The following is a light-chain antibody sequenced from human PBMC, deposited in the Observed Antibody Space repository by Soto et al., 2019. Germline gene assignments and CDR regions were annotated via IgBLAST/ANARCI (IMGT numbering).Light chain of an antibody. CDR3: QQSHSNPSA. CDR2: GAS. J-gene: IGKJ1*01. Sequence: DIHMTQSPSSLSASVGDRVTITCRASQDISYYLNWYQHKPGTAPKLLIFGASHLQTGVPSRFSGSGSGTDFSLTISGLQSEDYATYYSQQSHSNPSAFGQGTKVEIE. V-gene: IGKV1-39*01. CDR1: QDISYY.